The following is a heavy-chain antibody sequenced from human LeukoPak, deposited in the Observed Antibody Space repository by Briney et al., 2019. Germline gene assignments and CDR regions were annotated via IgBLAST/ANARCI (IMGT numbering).Heavy chain of an antibody. D-gene: IGHD3-9*01. V-gene: IGHV3-30*19. CDR2: ISYDGSNK. J-gene: IGHJ4*02. CDR3: AKSRYYDILTGQTYYFDY. CDR1: GFTFSSYG. Sequence: GGSLRLSCAVSGFTFSSYGMHWVRQAPGKGLEWVAVISYDGSNKYYADSVKGRFTISRDNAENSLYLQMNSLTSEDTALYYCAKSRYYDILTGQTYYFDYWGQGTLVTVSS.